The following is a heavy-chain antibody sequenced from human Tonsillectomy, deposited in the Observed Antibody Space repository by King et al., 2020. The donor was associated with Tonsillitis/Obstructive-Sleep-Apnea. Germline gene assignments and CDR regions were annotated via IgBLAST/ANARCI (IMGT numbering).Heavy chain of an antibody. J-gene: IGHJ3*02. D-gene: IGHD3-3*01. CDR2: ISYDGSNK. CDR3: AKGDFGVIDVAFDI. V-gene: IGHV3-30*18. CDR1: GFTFSSFA. Sequence: VQLVESGGGVVQPGRSLRLSCAASGFTFSSFAMHWVRQAPGKGLEWVAVISYDGSNKYYADSVKGRFTISRDNSKNTLYLQMGSLRTEDTAVYYFAKGDFGVIDVAFDIWGQGTVVTVSS.